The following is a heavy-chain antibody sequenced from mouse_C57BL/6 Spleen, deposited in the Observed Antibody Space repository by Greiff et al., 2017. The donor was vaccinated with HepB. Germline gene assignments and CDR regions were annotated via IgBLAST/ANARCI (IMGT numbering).Heavy chain of an antibody. J-gene: IGHJ4*01. CDR3: ARDRVVTTYYAMDY. Sequence: EVKVVESGGGLVKPGGSLKLSCAASGFTFSSYAMSWVRQTPEKRLEWVATISDGGSYTYYPDNVKGRFTISRDNAKNNLYLQMSHLKSEDTAMYYCARDRVVTTYYAMDYWGQGTSVTVSS. CDR2: ISDGGSYT. V-gene: IGHV5-4*01. D-gene: IGHD2-2*01. CDR1: GFTFSSYA.